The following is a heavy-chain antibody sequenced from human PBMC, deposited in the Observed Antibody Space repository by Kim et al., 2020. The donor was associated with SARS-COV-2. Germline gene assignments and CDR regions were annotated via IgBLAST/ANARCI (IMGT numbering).Heavy chain of an antibody. Sequence: ASVKVSCKASGYTFTSYGISWVRQAPGQGLEWMGWISAYNGNTNYAQKLQGRVTMTTDTSTSTAYMELRSLRSDDTAVYYCARGDCGGDCYPKSGAFDIWGQGTMVTVFS. J-gene: IGHJ3*02. CDR3: ARGDCGGDCYPKSGAFDI. CDR1: GYTFTSYG. V-gene: IGHV1-18*04. D-gene: IGHD2-21*01. CDR2: ISAYNGNT.